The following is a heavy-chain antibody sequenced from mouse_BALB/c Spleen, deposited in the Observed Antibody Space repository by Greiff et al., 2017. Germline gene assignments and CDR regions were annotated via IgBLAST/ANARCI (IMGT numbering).Heavy chain of an antibody. V-gene: IGHV14-4*02. D-gene: IGHD2-2*01. Sequence: VQLKQSGAELVRSGASVKLSCTASGFNIKDYYMHWVKQRPEQGLEWIGWIDPENGDTEYAPKFQGKATMTADTSSNTAYLQLSSLTSEDTAVYYCKIWLLDFDYWGQGTTLTVSS. CDR3: KIWLLDFDY. J-gene: IGHJ2*01. CDR2: IDPENGDT. CDR1: GFNIKDYY.